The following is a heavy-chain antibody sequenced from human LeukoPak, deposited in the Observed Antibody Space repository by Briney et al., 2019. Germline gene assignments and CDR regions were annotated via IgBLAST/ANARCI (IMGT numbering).Heavy chain of an antibody. D-gene: IGHD4-17*01. CDR2: IKQDGSEK. V-gene: IGHV3-7*01. Sequence: SGGSLRLSCAASGFTFSSYWMSWVRQAPGKGLEWVANIKQDGSEKYYVDSVKGRFTISRDNAKNSLYLQMNSLRAEDTAVYYCARDRTVPTLWFDPWGQGTLVTVSS. CDR1: GFTFSSYW. CDR3: ARDRTVPTLWFDP. J-gene: IGHJ5*02.